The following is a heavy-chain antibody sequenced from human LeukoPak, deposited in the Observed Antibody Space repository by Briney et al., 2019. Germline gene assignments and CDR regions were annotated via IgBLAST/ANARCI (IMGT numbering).Heavy chain of an antibody. V-gene: IGHV4-38-2*02. CDR3: ASRPWAGSIAVPRGAFDI. D-gene: IGHD6-19*01. J-gene: IGHJ3*02. Sequence: SETLSLTCTVSGYSISSGYYWGWIRQPPGKGLEWIGSIYHSGSTYYNPSLKSRVTISVDTSKNQFSLKLSSVTAADTAVYYCASRPWAGSIAVPRGAFDIWGQGTMVTVSS. CDR1: GYSISSGYY. CDR2: IYHSGST.